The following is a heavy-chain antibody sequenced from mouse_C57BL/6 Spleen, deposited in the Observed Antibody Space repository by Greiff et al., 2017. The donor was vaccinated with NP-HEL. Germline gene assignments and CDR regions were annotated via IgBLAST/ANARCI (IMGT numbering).Heavy chain of an antibody. CDR2: IDPSDSYT. CDR1: GYTFTSYW. D-gene: IGHD2-3*01. V-gene: IGHV1-69*01. CDR3: ARLSDSYYVNYAMDY. Sequence: QVQLKEPGAELVMPGASVKLSCKASGYTFTSYWMHWVKQRPGQGLEWIGEIDPSDSYTNYNQKFKGKSTLTVDKSSSTAYMQLSSLTSEDSAVYCCARLSDSYYVNYAMDYWGQGASVTVSS. J-gene: IGHJ4*01.